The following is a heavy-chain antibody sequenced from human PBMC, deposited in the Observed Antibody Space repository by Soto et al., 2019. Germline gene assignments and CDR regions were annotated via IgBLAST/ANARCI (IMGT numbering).Heavy chain of an antibody. D-gene: IGHD2-2*01. V-gene: IGHV3-53*01. CDR2: IYSGGST. Sequence: EVQLVESGGGLIQPGGSLRLSCAASGFTVSSHYMSWVRQAPGKGLEWVSVIYSGGSTYYADSVKGRFTISRDNSKNTLYLQMNSLRAEDTAVYYCARDRSYQLLHSGWFDPWGQGTLVTVSS. J-gene: IGHJ5*02. CDR3: ARDRSYQLLHSGWFDP. CDR1: GFTVSSHY.